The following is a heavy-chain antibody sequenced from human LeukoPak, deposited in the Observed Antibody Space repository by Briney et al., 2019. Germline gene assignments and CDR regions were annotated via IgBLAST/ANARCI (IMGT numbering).Heavy chain of an antibody. V-gene: IGHV4-59*08. J-gene: IGHJ4*02. Sequence: SETLSLTCTVSGDSITRNFWSWIRQPPGKGLEWIGYIYYSGSTNYNPSLKSRVTISVDTSRNQFSLKLSSVTAADTAVYYCARRQDGHDYWGQGTLVTVSS. CDR2: IYYSGST. CDR1: GDSITRNF. CDR3: ARRQDGHDY.